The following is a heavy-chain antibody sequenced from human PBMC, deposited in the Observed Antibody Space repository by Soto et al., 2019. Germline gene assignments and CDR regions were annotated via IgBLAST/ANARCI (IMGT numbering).Heavy chain of an antibody. CDR3: AKIRMVTAMFQMDV. Sequence: PGGSLRLSCATSGFTFSVYAMHWVRQAPGQGLEWVAAISFDGSNTYYADSLTGRFTISRDPSKNTLYLDMNSLRPEDTAVYYCAKIRMVTAMFQMDVWGQGTTVTVSS. V-gene: IGHV3-30*18. CDR1: GFTFSVYA. J-gene: IGHJ6*02. D-gene: IGHD2-21*02. CDR2: ISFDGSNT.